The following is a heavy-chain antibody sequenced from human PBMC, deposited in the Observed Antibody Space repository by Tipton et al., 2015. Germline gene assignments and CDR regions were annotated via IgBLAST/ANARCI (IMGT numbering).Heavy chain of an antibody. V-gene: IGHV4-59*04. CDR2: VDHSGDS. D-gene: IGHD2-21*01. Sequence: LRLSCSVSSDSISKYYWSWIRQPPGKELEWIGSVDHSGDSYSNPSLKSRVTISLDTSKNQFSLQLNSVTPEDTAVYYCARGFLCGGDCFSYGMDVWGQGTTVTVSS. CDR3: ARGFLCGGDCFSYGMDV. CDR1: SDSISKYY. J-gene: IGHJ6*02.